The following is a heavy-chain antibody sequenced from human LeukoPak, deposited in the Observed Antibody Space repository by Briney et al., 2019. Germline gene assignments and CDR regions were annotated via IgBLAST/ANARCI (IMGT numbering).Heavy chain of an antibody. V-gene: IGHV3-30-3*01. CDR1: GFTFSSYA. Sequence: GGSLRLSCAASGFTFSSYAMHWVRQAPGKGLEWVAVISYDGSNKYYADSVKGRFTISRDNSKNTLYLQMNSLRAEDTAVYYCARDLGDCSSTSCYEVRAFDYWGQGTLVTVSS. D-gene: IGHD2-2*01. J-gene: IGHJ4*02. CDR2: ISYDGSNK. CDR3: ARDLGDCSSTSCYEVRAFDY.